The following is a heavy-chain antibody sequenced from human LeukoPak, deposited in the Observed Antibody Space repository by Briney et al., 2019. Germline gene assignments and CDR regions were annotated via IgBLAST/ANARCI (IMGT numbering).Heavy chain of an antibody. CDR1: GFTFSGCA. V-gene: IGHV4-34*01. Sequence: PGGSLRLSCAASGFTFSGCAMSWVRQAPGKGLEWIGEINHSGSTNYNPSLKSRVTISVDTSKNQFSLKLSSVTAADTAVYYCARGKISLLWSGYPTFDYWGQGTLVTVSS. CDR2: INHSGST. D-gene: IGHD3-3*01. CDR3: ARGKISLLWSGYPTFDY. J-gene: IGHJ4*02.